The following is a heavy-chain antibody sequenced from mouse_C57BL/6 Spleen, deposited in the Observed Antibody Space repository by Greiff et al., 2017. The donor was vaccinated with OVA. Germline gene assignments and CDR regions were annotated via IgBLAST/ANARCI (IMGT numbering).Heavy chain of an antibody. CDR3: AKDLPRDAMDY. CDR2: IYPRDGST. V-gene: IGHV1-85*01. J-gene: IGHJ4*01. Sequence: QVQLKESGPELVKPGASVKLSCKASGYTFTSYDINWVKQRPGQGLEWIGWIYPRDGSTKYNEKFKGKATLTVDTSSSTAYMELHSLTSEDSAVYFCAKDLPRDAMDYWGQGTSVTVSS. CDR1: GYTFTSYD. D-gene: IGHD3-3*01.